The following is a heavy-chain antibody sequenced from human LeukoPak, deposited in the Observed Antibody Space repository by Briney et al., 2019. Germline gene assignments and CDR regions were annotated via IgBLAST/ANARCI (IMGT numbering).Heavy chain of an antibody. CDR1: GYTFSNYD. V-gene: IGHV1-8*01. D-gene: IGHD6-13*01. Sequence: GASVNVSFKASGYTFSNYDIIWVRQATGQGLEWMGWMNPNSGNTGYTQNFQGRVTMTRNTSISTAYMDLSSLRSEDTAVYYCARGVKGQQLGYWGQGTLVTVSS. CDR3: ARGVKGQQLGY. CDR2: MNPNSGNT. J-gene: IGHJ4*02.